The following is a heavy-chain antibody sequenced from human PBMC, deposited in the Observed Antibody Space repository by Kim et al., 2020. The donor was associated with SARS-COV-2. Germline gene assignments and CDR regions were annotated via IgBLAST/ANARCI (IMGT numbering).Heavy chain of an antibody. Sequence: KTDGGTTDYAAPVKGRFTISRDVSQNTLYLQMNSLKTEDTAIYYCTTMASASFDYWGQGTLVTVSP. CDR3: TTMASASFDY. V-gene: IGHV3-15*01. D-gene: IGHD5-12*01. J-gene: IGHJ4*02. CDR2: KTDGGTT.